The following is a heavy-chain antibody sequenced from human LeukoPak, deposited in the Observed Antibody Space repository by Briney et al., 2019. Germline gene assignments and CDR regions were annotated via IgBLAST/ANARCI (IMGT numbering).Heavy chain of an antibody. CDR2: INTGKGNT. V-gene: IGHV1-3*04. CDR1: GYTFTDYA. Sequence: ASVKVSCKASGYTFTDYAMHWVRQAPRERLEWMGWINTGKGNTKYSQKFQGRATITMDTSASTAYMELSSLRSEDTAVYYCARDHVVGLAPFDPWGQGTLVTVSS. CDR3: ARDHVVGLAPFDP. J-gene: IGHJ5*02. D-gene: IGHD2-15*01.